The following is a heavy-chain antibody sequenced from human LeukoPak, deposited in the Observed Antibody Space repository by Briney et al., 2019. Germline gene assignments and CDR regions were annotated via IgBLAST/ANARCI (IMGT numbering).Heavy chain of an antibody. D-gene: IGHD2-15*01. J-gene: IGHJ4*02. CDR2: IIPILGIA. V-gene: IGHV1-69*04. CDR1: GGTFSSYA. Sequence: ASVKVSCKASGGTFSSYAISWVRQAPGQGLEWMGRIIPILGIANYAQKFQGRVTITADKSTSTAYMELSSLRSEDTAVYYCARHPFATPFDYWGQGILVTVSS. CDR3: ARHPFATPFDY.